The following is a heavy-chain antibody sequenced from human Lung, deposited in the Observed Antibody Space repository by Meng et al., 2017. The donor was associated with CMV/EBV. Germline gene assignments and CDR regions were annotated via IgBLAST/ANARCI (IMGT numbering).Heavy chain of an antibody. CDR3: ARDWGLRPADIDY. J-gene: IGHJ4*02. CDR1: GFTFSSYS. Sequence: GESLKISCAASGFTFSSYSMSWVRQAPGKGLEWVSSITNGKNYIYYADSVKGRFTISRDNAKNSLYLQMNSLRAEDTAVYYCARDWGLRPADIDYWGQGTXVTVDS. CDR2: ITNGKNYI. D-gene: IGHD2-21*02. V-gene: IGHV3-21*01.